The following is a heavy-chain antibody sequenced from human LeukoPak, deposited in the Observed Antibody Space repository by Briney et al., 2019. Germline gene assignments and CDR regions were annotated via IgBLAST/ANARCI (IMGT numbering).Heavy chain of an antibody. Sequence: PGRSLRLSCAASGFTFDDYAMHWVRQAPGKGLEWVSGISWNSGSIGYADSVKGRFTISRDNAKNSLYLQMNSLRAEDTALYYCAKDMEQWLVGPLGYWGQGTLVTVSS. V-gene: IGHV3-9*01. CDR1: GFTFDDYA. D-gene: IGHD6-19*01. J-gene: IGHJ4*02. CDR2: ISWNSGSI. CDR3: AKDMEQWLVGPLGY.